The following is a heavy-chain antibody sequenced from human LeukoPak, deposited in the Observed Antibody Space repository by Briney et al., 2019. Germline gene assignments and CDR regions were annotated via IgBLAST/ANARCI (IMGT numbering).Heavy chain of an antibody. J-gene: IGHJ4*02. CDR1: GGSFSGYY. Sequence: SSETLSLTCAVYGGSFSGYYWSWIRQPPGKGLEWIGEINHSGSTNYNPSLKSRVTISVDTSKNQFSLKLSSVTAADTAVYYCAKRGEGYTAAANGYYFDYWGQGTLVTVSS. D-gene: IGHD6-13*01. V-gene: IGHV4-34*01. CDR2: INHSGST. CDR3: AKRGEGYTAAANGYYFDY.